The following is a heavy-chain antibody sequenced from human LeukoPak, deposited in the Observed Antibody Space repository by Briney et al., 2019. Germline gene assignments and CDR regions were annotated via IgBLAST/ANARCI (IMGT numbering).Heavy chain of an antibody. V-gene: IGHV1-46*01. D-gene: IGHD2-2*01. Sequence: ASVKVSCKASGYTFTNHYMHWVRQAPGQGLEWMGMIDPSGGSTSYAQKFQGRVTMTRDTSISTAYMELSRLRSDDTAVYYCARVYCSSTSCPYYYYGMDVWGQGTTVTVSS. CDR3: ARVYCSSTSCPYYYYGMDV. CDR2: IDPSGGST. CDR1: GYTFTNHY. J-gene: IGHJ6*02.